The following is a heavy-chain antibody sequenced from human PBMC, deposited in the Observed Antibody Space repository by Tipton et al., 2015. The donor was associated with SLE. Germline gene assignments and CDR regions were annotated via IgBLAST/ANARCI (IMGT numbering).Heavy chain of an antibody. V-gene: IGHV4-39*01. D-gene: IGHD2-21*02. Sequence: TLSLTCTVSGASISSSSYYWGWIRQPPGKGLEWIGSIYNSGSTYYNPSLKSRVTISVDTSKNQFSLKLSSVTAADTAMYYCARALPGHVFAIWGQGTMVTVSS. CDR3: ARALPGHVFAI. J-gene: IGHJ3*02. CDR2: IYNSGST. CDR1: GASISSSSYY.